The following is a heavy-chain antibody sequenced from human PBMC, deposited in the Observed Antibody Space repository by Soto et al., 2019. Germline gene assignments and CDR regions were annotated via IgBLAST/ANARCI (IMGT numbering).Heavy chain of an antibody. J-gene: IGHJ5*02. D-gene: IGHD6-13*01. CDR2: IGTSDDI. Sequence: GGSLRLSCAASGFTFSGYAMSWVRQAPGKGLEWVSAIGTSDDIYYADSVKGRFTISRDNSKNTLYLQMNSLRAEDTALYYCAKDLGSGWFYYNWFDPWGQGTLVTVSS. CDR3: AKDLGSGWFYYNWFDP. CDR1: GFTFSGYA. V-gene: IGHV3-23*01.